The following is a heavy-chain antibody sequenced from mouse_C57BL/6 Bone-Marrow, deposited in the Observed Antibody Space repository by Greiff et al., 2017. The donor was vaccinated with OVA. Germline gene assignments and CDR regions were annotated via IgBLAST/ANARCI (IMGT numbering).Heavy chain of an antibody. J-gene: IGHJ4*01. V-gene: IGHV1-81*01. CDR3: ARRDYGSSFYYAMDY. D-gene: IGHD1-1*01. Sequence: QVQPKESGAELARPGASVKLSCKASGYTFTSYGISWVKQRTGQGLEWIGEIYPRSGNTYYNEKFKGKATLTADKSSSTAYMELRSLTSEDSAVYFCARRDYGSSFYYAMDYWGQGTSVTVSS. CDR1: GYTFTSYG. CDR2: IYPRSGNT.